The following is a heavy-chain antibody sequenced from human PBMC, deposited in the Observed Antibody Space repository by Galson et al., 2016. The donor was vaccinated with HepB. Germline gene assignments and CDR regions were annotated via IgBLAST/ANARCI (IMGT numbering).Heavy chain of an antibody. CDR3: ARVPGVFGVVNNDY. Sequence: SLRLSCAASGFTFSSYAMHWVRQAPGKGLEWVAVISYDGGNKYYADSVKGRFTISRDNSKNTRYLQMKRLRTEDTAVYYCARVPGVFGVVNNDYWGQGTLVTVSS. D-gene: IGHD3-3*01. J-gene: IGHJ4*02. CDR2: ISYDGGNK. CDR1: GFTFSSYA. V-gene: IGHV3-30-3*01.